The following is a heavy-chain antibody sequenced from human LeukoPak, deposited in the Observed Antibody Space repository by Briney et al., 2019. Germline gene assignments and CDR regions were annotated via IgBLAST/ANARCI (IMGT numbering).Heavy chain of an antibody. Sequence: PGGSLRLSCAASGFTFSSYAMSWVRQAPGKGLEWVSAISGSGGSTYYADSVKGRFTISRDNSKNTLYLQMNSLRAEDTAVYYCAKGTYGSGSYPYFDYWGQGTLVTVSS. J-gene: IGHJ4*02. CDR3: AKGTYGSGSYPYFDY. D-gene: IGHD3-10*01. V-gene: IGHV3-23*01. CDR2: ISGSGGST. CDR1: GFTFSSYA.